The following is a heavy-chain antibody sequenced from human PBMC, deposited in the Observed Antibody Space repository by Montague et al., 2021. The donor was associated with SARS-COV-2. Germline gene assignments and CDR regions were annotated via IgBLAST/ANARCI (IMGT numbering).Heavy chain of an antibody. CDR1: GDSVSIDTAA. J-gene: IGHJ1*01. V-gene: IGHV6-1*01. CDR2: TFYRSQWHT. Sequence: CAISGDSVSIDTAAWHWIRQSPSRGLEWLGRTFYRSQWHTDSAASVRSRISLSGDISKNQFSLHLNSVTPEDTAIYYCAREGDYGGTWYSFLQNWGQGTLVIVSS. CDR3: AREGDYGGTWYSFLQN. D-gene: IGHD4-17*01.